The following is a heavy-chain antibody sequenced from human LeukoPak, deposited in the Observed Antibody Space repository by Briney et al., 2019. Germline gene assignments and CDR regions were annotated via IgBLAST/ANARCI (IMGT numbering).Heavy chain of an antibody. CDR1: GFTFSSYS. Sequence: GGSLRLSRAASGFTFSSYSMNWVRQAPGKGLEWVSSISSSSSYIYYADSVKGRFTISRDNAKNSLYLQMNSLRAEDTAVYYCARLRDGYNKPNFDYWGQGTLVTVSS. J-gene: IGHJ4*02. CDR2: ISSSSSYI. CDR3: ARLRDGYNKPNFDY. V-gene: IGHV3-21*01. D-gene: IGHD5-24*01.